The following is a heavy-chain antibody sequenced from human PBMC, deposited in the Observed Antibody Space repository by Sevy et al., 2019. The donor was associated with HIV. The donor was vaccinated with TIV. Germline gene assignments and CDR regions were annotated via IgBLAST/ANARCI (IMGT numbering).Heavy chain of an antibody. Sequence: ESLKISCKGSGYSLNNYWIGWVPQMPGKGLGWMGIIYPGDSDTRYSPSFQGPVIISADKSNGTAYLKWIRLKASDTAMYYCARHRHMTTVDYWGQGTLVTVSS. CDR3: ARHRHMTTVDY. CDR1: GYSLNNYW. V-gene: IGHV5-51*01. D-gene: IGHD4-17*01. CDR2: IYPGDSDT. J-gene: IGHJ4*02.